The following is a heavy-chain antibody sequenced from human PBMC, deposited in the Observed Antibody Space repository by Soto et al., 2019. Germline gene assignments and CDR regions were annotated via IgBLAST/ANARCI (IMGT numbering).Heavy chain of an antibody. J-gene: IGHJ4*02. D-gene: IGHD4-17*01. Sequence: LETLSLTCAVSGGSISSSNWWSWVRQPPGKGLEWIGEIYHSGSTNYNPSLKSRVTILVDKSKNQFSLKLSSVTAADTAVYYCARVNGDRYFDYWGQGTLVTVSS. CDR1: GGSISSSNW. CDR2: IYHSGST. V-gene: IGHV4-4*02. CDR3: ARVNGDRYFDY.